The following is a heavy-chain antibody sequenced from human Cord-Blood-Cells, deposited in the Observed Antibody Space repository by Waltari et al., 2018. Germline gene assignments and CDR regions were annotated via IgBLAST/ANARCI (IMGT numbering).Heavy chain of an antibody. Sequence: QVQLQQWGAGLLKPSATLSLTCAVYGGSVSGYYWTWLGPPPGTGLEWIGEINHSGSTNYNPSLKSRVTISVDTSKNQFSLKLSSVTAADTAVYYCARPMKYSSSSLSPWFDPWGQGTLVTVSS. CDR3: ARPMKYSSSSLSPWFDP. CDR1: GGSVSGYY. V-gene: IGHV4-34*01. CDR2: INHSGST. D-gene: IGHD6-6*01. J-gene: IGHJ5*02.